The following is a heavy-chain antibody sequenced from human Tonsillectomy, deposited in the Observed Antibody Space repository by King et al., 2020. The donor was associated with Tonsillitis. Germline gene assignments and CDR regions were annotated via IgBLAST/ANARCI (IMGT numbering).Heavy chain of an antibody. CDR3: ARLGGVRDSDYGGGFDY. V-gene: IGHV4-39*01. J-gene: IGHJ4*02. D-gene: IGHD4-17*01. Sequence: QLQESGPGLVKPSETLSLTCTVSGGSISSSSYYWAWIRQPPGKGLGWIGRLYYIGSTYYNPSLKIRVTISVATSKNQVSLKLSSVTAADTAVYYCARLGGVRDSDYGGGFDYWGQGTLVTVSS. CDR2: LYYIGST. CDR1: GGSISSSSYY.